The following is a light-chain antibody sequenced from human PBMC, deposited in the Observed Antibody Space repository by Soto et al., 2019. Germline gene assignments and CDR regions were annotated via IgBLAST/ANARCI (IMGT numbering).Light chain of an antibody. CDR3: QQYSSSPPT. Sequence: EIVLTQSPGTLSLSPGDRATLSCRAIQSLSSRYLAWYRQKPGQAPRLLIYGASNRATGIPDRFSGSGSGTDFTLTISRLEPDDFAVYYCQQYSSSPPTFGGGTKVEIK. V-gene: IGKV3-20*01. J-gene: IGKJ4*01. CDR2: GAS. CDR1: QSLSSRY.